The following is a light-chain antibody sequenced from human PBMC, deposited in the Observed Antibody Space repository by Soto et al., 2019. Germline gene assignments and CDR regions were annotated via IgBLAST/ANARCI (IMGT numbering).Light chain of an antibody. CDR3: QQYNAWPRT. V-gene: IGKV1-5*01. CDR2: DVS. J-gene: IGKJ1*01. Sequence: DIQMTQSPSTRSASVGDRVTITCRASQSISNWLAWYQQKPGKAPTLLIYDVSRLESGVPSRFSGSGSWTEFTLTISSLQSEDFAVYYCQQYNAWPRTFGQGTKVDIK. CDR1: QSISNW.